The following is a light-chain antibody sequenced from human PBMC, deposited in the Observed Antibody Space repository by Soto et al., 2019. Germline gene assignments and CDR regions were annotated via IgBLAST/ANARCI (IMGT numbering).Light chain of an antibody. CDR2: GVS. V-gene: IGKV3D-15*01. J-gene: IGKJ4*01. Sequence: SPRESTTRPSRASQSVRSHLAWFQQKPGQAPRLLMYGVSTRATGMPARFSGSGSGTEFTLIISSLQSEDIADYYCQQYSDWPLTFGGGTKVDI. CDR3: QQYSDWPLT. CDR1: QSVRSH.